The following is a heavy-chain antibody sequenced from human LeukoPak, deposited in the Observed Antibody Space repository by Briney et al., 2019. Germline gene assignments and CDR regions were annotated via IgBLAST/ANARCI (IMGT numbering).Heavy chain of an antibody. D-gene: IGHD3-10*01. CDR3: AKDRNYYGSGKLDY. V-gene: IGHV3-23*01. CDR1: GFTFRSYS. Sequence: GGSLRLPCAASGFTFRSYSMNWVRQAPGKGLEWVSAISGSGGSTYYADSVKGRFTISRDNSKNTLYLQMNSLRAEDTAVYYCAKDRNYYGSGKLDYWGQGTLVTVSS. CDR2: ISGSGGST. J-gene: IGHJ4*02.